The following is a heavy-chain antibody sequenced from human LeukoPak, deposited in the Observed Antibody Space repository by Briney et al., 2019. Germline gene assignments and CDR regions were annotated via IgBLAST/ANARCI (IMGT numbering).Heavy chain of an antibody. CDR2: INPSGGST. CDR3: AKLAAAGTAHYYFDY. D-gene: IGHD6-13*01. Sequence: ASVKVSCKASGYTFTSYLMHWVRQAPGQGLEIMGIINPSGGSTTYAQKFQGRVTMTRDTSTSTVYMELSSLRSKDTAVYYCAKLAAAGTAHYYFDYWGQGTLVTVSS. J-gene: IGHJ4*02. V-gene: IGHV1-46*01. CDR1: GYTFTSYL.